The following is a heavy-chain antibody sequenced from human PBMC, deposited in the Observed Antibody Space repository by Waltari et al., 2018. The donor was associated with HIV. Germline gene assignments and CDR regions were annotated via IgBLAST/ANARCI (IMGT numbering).Heavy chain of an antibody. CDR3: ARALDYYESGSFPLWFFDV. Sequence: QVQLQESGPGLVKPSQTLSLTCTVSSGSITSGNYYWSWIRQPAGKGLEWIGRVYTSGVTNYNPSIKNRVTISIDTSRNQFSLRLSSVAAADTAVYYCARALDYYESGSFPLWFFDVWGRGTLVTVSS. V-gene: IGHV4-61*02. CDR2: VYTSGVT. CDR1: SGSITSGNYY. J-gene: IGHJ2*01. D-gene: IGHD3-10*01.